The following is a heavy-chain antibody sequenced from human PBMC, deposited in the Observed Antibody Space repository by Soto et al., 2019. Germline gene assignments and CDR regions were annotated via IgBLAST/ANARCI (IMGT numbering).Heavy chain of an antibody. V-gene: IGHV3-33*01. J-gene: IGHJ6*02. Sequence: SLRLSCAASGFTFSSYGMHWVRQAPGKGLEWVAVIWYDGSNKYYADSVKGRFTISRGNSKNTLYLQMNSLRAEDTAVYYCARDGCSSTSCYGYYGMDVWGQGTTVTVSS. D-gene: IGHD2-2*01. CDR1: GFTFSSYG. CDR2: IWYDGSNK. CDR3: ARDGCSSTSCYGYYGMDV.